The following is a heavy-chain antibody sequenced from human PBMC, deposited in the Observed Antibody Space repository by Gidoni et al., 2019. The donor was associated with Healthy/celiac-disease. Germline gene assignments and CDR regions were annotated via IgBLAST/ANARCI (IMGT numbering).Heavy chain of an antibody. D-gene: IGHD6-13*01. Sequence: QVQLQESGPGLVKPSQTLSLTCTVSGGSISSGGYYWSWIRQHPGKGLAWIGYIYYSGSTYYNPSLKSLVTISVDTSKNQFSLKLSSVTAADTAVYYCARAVPYSSSWGGPGGMMDVWGQGTTVTVSS. J-gene: IGHJ6*02. V-gene: IGHV4-31*01. CDR2: IYYSGST. CDR1: GGSISSGGYY. CDR3: ARAVPYSSSWGGPGGMMDV.